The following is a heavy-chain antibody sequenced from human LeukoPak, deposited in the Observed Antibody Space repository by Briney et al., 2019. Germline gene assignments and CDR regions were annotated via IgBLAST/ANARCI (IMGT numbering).Heavy chain of an antibody. CDR1: GGSFSGYY. J-gene: IGHJ4*02. CDR2: INHSGST. Sequence: SETLSLTCAVYGGSFSGYYWSWIRQPPGKGLEWIGEINHSGSTNYNPSLKSRVTIPVDTSKNQFSLKLSSVTAADTAVYYCASGMAYYYFDYWGQGTLVTVSS. CDR3: ASGMAYYYFDY. V-gene: IGHV4-34*01. D-gene: IGHD5-24*01.